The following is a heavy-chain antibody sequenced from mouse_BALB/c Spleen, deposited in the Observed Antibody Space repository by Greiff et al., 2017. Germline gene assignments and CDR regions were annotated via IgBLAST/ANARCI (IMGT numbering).Heavy chain of an antibody. J-gene: IGHJ3*01. CDR3: ASHRYDWFAY. CDR2: ISSGGSYT. V-gene: IGHV5-6*01. Sequence: EVQLVESGGDLVKPGGSLKLSCAASGFTFSSYGMSWVRQTPDKRLEWVATISSGGSYTYYPDSVKGRFTISRDNAKNTLYLQMSSLKSEDTAMYYCASHRYDWFAYWGQGTLVTVSA. D-gene: IGHD2-14*01. CDR1: GFTFSSYG.